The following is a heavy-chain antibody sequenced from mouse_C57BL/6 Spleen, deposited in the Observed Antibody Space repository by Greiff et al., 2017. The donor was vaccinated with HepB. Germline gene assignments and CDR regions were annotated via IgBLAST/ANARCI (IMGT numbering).Heavy chain of an antibody. Sequence: EVKLVESGGGLVKPGGSLKLSCAASGFTFSSYAMSWVRQTPEKRLEWVATISDGGSYTYYPDNVKGRFTISRDNAKNNLYLQMSHLKSEDTAMYYCARVLRRVTGTSLNWYFDVWGTGTTVTVSS. V-gene: IGHV5-4*03. CDR1: GFTFSSYA. J-gene: IGHJ1*03. CDR3: ARVLRRVTGTSLNWYFDV. CDR2: ISDGGSYT. D-gene: IGHD4-1*01.